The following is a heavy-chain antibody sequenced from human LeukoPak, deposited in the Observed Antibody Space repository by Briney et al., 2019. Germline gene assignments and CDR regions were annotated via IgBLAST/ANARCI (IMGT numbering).Heavy chain of an antibody. CDR3: ARSFLEWLTPFDY. Sequence: GGSLRLSCAASGFTFSSYAMSWVRQAPGKGLEWVSSISSSSSYIYYADPVKGRFTISRDNAKNSLYLQMNSLRAEDTAVYYCARSFLEWLTPFDYWGQGTLVTVSS. J-gene: IGHJ4*02. CDR1: GFTFSSYA. D-gene: IGHD3-3*01. CDR2: ISSSSSYI. V-gene: IGHV3-21*01.